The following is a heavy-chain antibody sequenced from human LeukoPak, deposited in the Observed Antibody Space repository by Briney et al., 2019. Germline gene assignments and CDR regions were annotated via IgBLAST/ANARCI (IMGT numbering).Heavy chain of an antibody. Sequence: ASVKVSCKASGYTFTSYGISWVRQAPGQGLEWMRWISAYNGNTNYAQKLQGRVTMTTDTSTSTAYMELRSLRSDDTAVYYCARDKDSSSWYNPLLSYYYGMDVWGQGATVTVSS. D-gene: IGHD6-13*01. CDR1: GYTFTSYG. J-gene: IGHJ6*02. CDR2: ISAYNGNT. V-gene: IGHV1-18*01. CDR3: ARDKDSSSWYNPLLSYYYGMDV.